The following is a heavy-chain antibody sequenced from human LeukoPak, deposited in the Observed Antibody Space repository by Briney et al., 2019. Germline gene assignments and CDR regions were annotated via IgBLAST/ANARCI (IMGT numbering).Heavy chain of an antibody. CDR3: ARGGVYRNWFDP. Sequence: PSETLSLTCAVYGGSFSGYYWSWIRQPPGKGLEGIGEINHSGSTNYNPSLKSRVTISVDTSKNQFSLKLSSVTAAATAVYYCARGGVYRNWFDPWGQGTLVTVSS. D-gene: IGHD4-11*01. CDR1: GGSFSGYY. J-gene: IGHJ5*02. CDR2: INHSGST. V-gene: IGHV4-34*01.